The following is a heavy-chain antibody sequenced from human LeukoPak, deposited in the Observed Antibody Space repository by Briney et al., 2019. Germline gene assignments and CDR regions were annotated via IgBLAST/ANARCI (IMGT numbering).Heavy chain of an antibody. CDR3: ARGAYCSGGSCYGDDY. J-gene: IGHJ4*02. CDR2: ISYDGSNK. CDR1: GFTFSSYA. D-gene: IGHD2-15*01. Sequence: GGSLRLSCAASGFTFSSYAMHWVRQAPGKGLEWVAVISYDGSNKYYADSVKGRFTIPRDNSKNTLYLQMNSLRAEDTAVYYCARGAYCSGGSCYGDDYWGQGTLVTVSS. V-gene: IGHV3-30*04.